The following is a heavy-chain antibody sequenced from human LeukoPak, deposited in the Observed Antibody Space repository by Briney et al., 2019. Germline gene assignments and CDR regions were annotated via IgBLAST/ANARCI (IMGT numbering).Heavy chain of an antibody. CDR3: VGVRWFGGSNWFDH. V-gene: IGHV3-64D*09. CDR2: ISSNGGST. CDR1: GFTFSMSA. D-gene: IGHD3-10*01. Sequence: SGGSLRLSCSASGFTFSMSAMHWVRQGPGKGLQYVSAISSNGGSTYYADSVKGRFTISRDNSKNTLHLQMSSLRPEDTAVYYCVGVRWFGGSNWFDHWGQGTLVTVSS. J-gene: IGHJ5*02.